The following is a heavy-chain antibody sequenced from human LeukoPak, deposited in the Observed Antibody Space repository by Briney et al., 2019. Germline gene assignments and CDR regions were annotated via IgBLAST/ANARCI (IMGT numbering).Heavy chain of an antibody. J-gene: IGHJ4*02. V-gene: IGHV1-2*02. CDR3: ARDLDDSSGDDY. CDR2: INPDSGGA. D-gene: IGHD3-22*01. Sequence: ASVKVSCKASGYTFTGYYIHWVRQAPGQGFEWIGWINPDSGGADYAQKFQGRVTMTRDTSISTVYMERNSLTSDDTAVYYCARDLDDSSGDDYWGQGTLVTVSS. CDR1: GYTFTGYY.